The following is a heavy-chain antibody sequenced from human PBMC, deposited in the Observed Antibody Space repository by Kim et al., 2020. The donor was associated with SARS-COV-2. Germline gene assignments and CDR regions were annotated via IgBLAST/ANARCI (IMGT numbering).Heavy chain of an antibody. D-gene: IGHD3-22*01. CDR1: GFTFGDYA. J-gene: IGHJ4*02. CDR2: IRRIVYGGTT. V-gene: IGHV3-49*04. Sequence: GGSLRLSCTGSGFTFGDYAMSWVRQAPGKGLEWVGFIRRIVYGGTTEYAASVKGRFTISRDDSKSIAYLQMNSLKTEDTGVYYCTRAREDYYDSPAGYWGQGTLVAVSS. CDR3: TRAREDYYDSPAGY.